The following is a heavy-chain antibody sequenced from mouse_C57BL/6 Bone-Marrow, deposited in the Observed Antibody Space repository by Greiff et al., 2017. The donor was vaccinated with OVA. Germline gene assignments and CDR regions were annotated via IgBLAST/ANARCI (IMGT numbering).Heavy chain of an antibody. J-gene: IGHJ4*01. V-gene: IGHV5-15*01. CDR1: GFTFSDYG. CDR2: ISNLAYSI. Sequence: EVQLVESGGGLVQPGGSLKLSCAASGFTFSDYGMAWVRQAPRKGPEWVAFISNLAYSIYYADTVTGRFTISRENAKNTLYLEMSSLRSEDTAMYYGARHEGGGGYYYAMDYWGQGTSVTVSS. CDR3: ARHEGGGGYYYAMDY.